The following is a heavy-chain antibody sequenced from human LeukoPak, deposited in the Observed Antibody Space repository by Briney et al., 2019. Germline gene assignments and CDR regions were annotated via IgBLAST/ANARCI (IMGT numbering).Heavy chain of an antibody. V-gene: IGHV4-59*01. CDR2: IYYSGST. D-gene: IGHD4-23*01. Sequence: GSLRLSCAASGFTFSSYAMSWIRQPPGKGLEWIGYIYYSGSTNYNPSFKSRVTISVDTSKNQFSLKLSSVTAADTAVYYCARITYGDNHFDIWGQGTMVTVSS. J-gene: IGHJ3*02. CDR3: ARITYGDNHFDI. CDR1: GFTFSSYA.